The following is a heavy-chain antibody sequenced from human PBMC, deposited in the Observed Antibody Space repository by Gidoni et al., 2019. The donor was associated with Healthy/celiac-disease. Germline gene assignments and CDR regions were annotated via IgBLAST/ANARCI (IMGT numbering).Heavy chain of an antibody. CDR2: ISYDGSNK. D-gene: IGHD5-18*01. Sequence: QVQLVESGGGVAQPGRSLRLSCAASGFTISSYGLHWVRQAPGKGLEWVAVISYDGSNKYYADSVKGRFTISRDNSKNTLYLQMNSLRAEDTAVYYCAKTPPTGYSYGRNRGMDVWGQGTTVTVSS. V-gene: IGHV3-30*18. CDR3: AKTPPTGYSYGRNRGMDV. CDR1: GFTISSYG. J-gene: IGHJ6*02.